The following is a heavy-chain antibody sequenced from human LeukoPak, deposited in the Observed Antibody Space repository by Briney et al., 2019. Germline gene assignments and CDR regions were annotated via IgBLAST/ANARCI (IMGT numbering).Heavy chain of an antibody. CDR2: IRYDGSNK. D-gene: IGHD2-15*01. CDR1: GFTFSSYG. J-gene: IGHJ4*02. V-gene: IGHV3-30*02. CDR3: AKDMVVAADN. Sequence: GGSLRLSCAASGFTFSSYGMHWVRQAPGKGLEWVAFIRYDGSNKYYAASVKGRFTTSRDNSKTALYLQMNSRRAEDTAVYYCAKDMVVAADNWGQGTLVTVSS.